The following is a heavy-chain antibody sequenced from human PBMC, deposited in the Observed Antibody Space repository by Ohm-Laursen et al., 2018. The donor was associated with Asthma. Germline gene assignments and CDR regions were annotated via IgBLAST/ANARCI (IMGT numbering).Heavy chain of an antibody. CDR3: ARDGGDSYFDY. Sequence: SQTLSLTCTVSGGSISSGGYYWSWIRQHPGKGLEWIGYIHRSGSSDYNPSLQSRVTISVDTSKNQFSLKLNSVIAADTAVYYCARDGGDSYFDYWGQGTLVTVSS. J-gene: IGHJ4*02. V-gene: IGHV4-30-2*01. D-gene: IGHD2-21*02. CDR2: IHRSGSS. CDR1: GGSISSGGYY.